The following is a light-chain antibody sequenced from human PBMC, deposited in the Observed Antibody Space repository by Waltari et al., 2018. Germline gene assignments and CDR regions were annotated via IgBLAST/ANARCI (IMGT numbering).Light chain of an antibody. Sequence: QSVLTQPPSASATPGQRVTISCSGRSSNIGSNTVNWYQQLPGTAPKLLIHSNNQRPSGVPDRFSGSKSDTSASLAINGLQSEDEAIYYCAVWDASLNGRVFGGGTKLAVL. CDR2: SNN. J-gene: IGLJ3*02. CDR3: AVWDASLNGRV. V-gene: IGLV1-44*01. CDR1: SSNIGSNT.